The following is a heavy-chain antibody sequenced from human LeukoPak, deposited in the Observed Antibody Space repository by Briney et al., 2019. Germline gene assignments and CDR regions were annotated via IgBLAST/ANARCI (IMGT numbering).Heavy chain of an antibody. D-gene: IGHD6-19*01. Sequence: GGSLRLCCAASGFTFSSYGMQWVRQAPGKGLEWVAVISYDGSNKYYADSVKGRFTISRDNSKNTLYLQMNSLRAEDTAVYYCAIGLVRGNFDYWGQGTLVTVSS. CDR2: ISYDGSNK. CDR3: AIGLVRGNFDY. V-gene: IGHV3-30*03. J-gene: IGHJ4*02. CDR1: GFTFSSYG.